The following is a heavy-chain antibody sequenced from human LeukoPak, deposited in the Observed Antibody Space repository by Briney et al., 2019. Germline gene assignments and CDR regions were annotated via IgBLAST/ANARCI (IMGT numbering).Heavy chain of an antibody. Sequence: PGGSLRLSCAVSGITLSNYGMSWVRQAPGKGLEWVAGISDSGGETNYADSVKGRFTISRDSPRNTLYLQMNSLRPEDTAVYFCAKRGVVIRVILVGFHKEAYYFDFWGQGALVTVSS. CDR3: AKRGVVIRVILVGFHKEAYYFDF. CDR1: GITLSNYG. CDR2: ISDSGGET. D-gene: IGHD3-22*01. J-gene: IGHJ4*02. V-gene: IGHV3-23*01.